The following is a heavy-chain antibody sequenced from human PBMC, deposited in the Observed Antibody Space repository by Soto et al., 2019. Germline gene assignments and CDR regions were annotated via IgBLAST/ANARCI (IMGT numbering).Heavy chain of an antibody. CDR1: GYTFIDYY. CDR3: ARQEDSSTYYRAYYFDY. J-gene: IGHJ4*02. Sequence: ASVKVSCKASGYTFIDYYMHWVRQAPGQGFEWLGRISPKSGATNYAQKFQGRVTMTWDTSLNTAYMELSSLISEDTAVYYCARQEDSSTYYRAYYFDYWGQGTLVTVSS. V-gene: IGHV1-2*02. CDR2: ISPKSGAT. D-gene: IGHD6-19*01.